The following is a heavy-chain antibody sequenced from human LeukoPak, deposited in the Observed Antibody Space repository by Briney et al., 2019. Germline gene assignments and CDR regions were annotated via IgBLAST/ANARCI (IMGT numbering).Heavy chain of an antibody. J-gene: IGHJ6*03. V-gene: IGHV3-20*04. CDR1: GFTFDDYG. Sequence: GGSLRLSCAASGFTFDDYGMSWVRQAPGKGLEWVSGINWNGGSTGYADSVKGRFTISRDNAKNSLDLQMNSLRAEDTALYYCARIFLEWSYYYYMDAWGKGTTVTVSS. CDR2: INWNGGST. D-gene: IGHD3-3*01. CDR3: ARIFLEWSYYYYMDA.